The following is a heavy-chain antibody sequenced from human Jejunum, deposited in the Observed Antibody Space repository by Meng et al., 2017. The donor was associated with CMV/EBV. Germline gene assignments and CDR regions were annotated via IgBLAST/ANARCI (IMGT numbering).Heavy chain of an antibody. Sequence: QITLKEAGPTQGKPTQTLTLTCTFSGFSLSTSGVGGGWIRQPPGKALEWLTLIYWDDTERYSPSLRSRLTITKDPSKYRVVLTMTNMDPADTATYYCAHRMRDGYKHGIMSLGQGSLVTVSS. J-gene: IGHJ5*02. D-gene: IGHD5-24*01. V-gene: IGHV2-5*02. CDR3: AHRMRDGYKHGIMS. CDR2: IYWDDTE. CDR1: GFSLSTSGVG.